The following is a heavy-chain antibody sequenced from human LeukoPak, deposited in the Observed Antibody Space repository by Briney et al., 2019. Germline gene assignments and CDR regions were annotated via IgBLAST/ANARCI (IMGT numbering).Heavy chain of an antibody. V-gene: IGHV3-7*03. D-gene: IGHD2-2*01. CDR3: ARDLYCSSTSCYYYYYGMDV. Sequence: PGGSLRLSCAASGFTFSSYWMSWVRQAPGKGLEWEANIKQDGSEKYYVDSVKGRFTISRDNAKNSLYLQMNSLRAEDTAVYYCARDLYCSSTSCYYYYYGMDVWGHGTTVTVSS. J-gene: IGHJ6*02. CDR1: GFTFSSYW. CDR2: IKQDGSEK.